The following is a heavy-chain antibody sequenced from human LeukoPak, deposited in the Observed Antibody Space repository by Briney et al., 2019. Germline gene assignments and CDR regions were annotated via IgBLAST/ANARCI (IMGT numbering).Heavy chain of an antibody. CDR2: INPRSGDT. Sequence: ASVKVSCKASGYSFIVYYIHWVRQAPGQGLEWMGWINPRSGDTNYAQQFQGRLTMTRDTSISTAHMDLSRLTSDDTAVYFCVRDWELRYSQGGFDYWGQGTLATVSS. V-gene: IGHV1-2*02. D-gene: IGHD3-9*01. CDR1: GYSFIVYY. J-gene: IGHJ4*02. CDR3: VRDWELRYSQGGFDY.